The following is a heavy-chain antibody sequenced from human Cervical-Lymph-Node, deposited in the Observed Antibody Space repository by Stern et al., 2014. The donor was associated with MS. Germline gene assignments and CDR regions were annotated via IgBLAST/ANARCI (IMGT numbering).Heavy chain of an antibody. Sequence: QLQLQESGPGLVKPSETLSLTCTVSGGSISSSSYYWGWIRQPPGKGLEWIGSIYYSGTTYYTPSLKSRVTISVDPSKNQFSLKLSSVTAADTAVYYCARWAYSSGWYNWFDPWGQGTLVTVSS. J-gene: IGHJ5*02. CDR3: ARWAYSSGWYNWFDP. V-gene: IGHV4-39*01. D-gene: IGHD3-22*01. CDR2: IYYSGTT. CDR1: GGSISSSSYY.